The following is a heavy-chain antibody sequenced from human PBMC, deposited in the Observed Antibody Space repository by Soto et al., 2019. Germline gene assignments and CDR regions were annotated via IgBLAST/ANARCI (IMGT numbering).Heavy chain of an antibody. CDR1: GFTFSNYG. D-gene: IGHD2-2*01. CDR3: AKSRDAYNFYFYYGMDV. Sequence: LRLSCAASGFTFSNYGMHWVRQTPGKGLEWVALILYDGSNKYYGDSVKGRFTISRDNSKNTLYLQVSSLRAEDTAVYYCAKSRDAYNFYFYYGMDVWGQGTTVTVSS. J-gene: IGHJ6*02. V-gene: IGHV3-30*18. CDR2: ILYDGSNK.